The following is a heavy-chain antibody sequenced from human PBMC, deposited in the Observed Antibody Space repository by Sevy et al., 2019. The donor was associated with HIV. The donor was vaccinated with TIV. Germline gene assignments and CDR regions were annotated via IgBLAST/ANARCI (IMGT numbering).Heavy chain of an antibody. Sequence: GGSLRLSCAASGFTIRTYNMNWVRQAPGKGLEWVSSISSSSTYKYYADSVKGRFTISRDNAKNSLSLQMSSLRAEDTAVYYCARDLVIPATTDYFYYGMDVWGQGTTVTVSS. V-gene: IGHV3-21*01. CDR3: ARDLVIPATTDYFYYGMDV. J-gene: IGHJ6*02. CDR1: GFTIRTYN. D-gene: IGHD2-15*01. CDR2: ISSSSTYK.